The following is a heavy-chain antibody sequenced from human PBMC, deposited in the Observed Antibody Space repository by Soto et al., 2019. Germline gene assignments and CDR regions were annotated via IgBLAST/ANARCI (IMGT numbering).Heavy chain of an antibody. D-gene: IGHD6-19*01. CDR1: GFTFSSYA. V-gene: IGHV3-23*01. CDR2: ISGSGGST. CDR3: AKDPSSSGWYRGAFDI. J-gene: IGHJ3*02. Sequence: GSLRLSCATSGFTFSSYAMSWVRQAPGKGLEWVSAISGSGGSTYYADSVKGRFTISRDNSKNTLYLQMNSLRAEDTAVYYCAKDPSSSGWYRGAFDIWGQGTMVTVS.